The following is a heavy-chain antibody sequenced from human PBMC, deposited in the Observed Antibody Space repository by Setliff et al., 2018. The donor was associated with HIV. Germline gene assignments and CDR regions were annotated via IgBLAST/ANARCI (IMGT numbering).Heavy chain of an antibody. CDR2: ISGFNGNT. Sequence: VASVKVSCKASGYSFARYGRSWVRQAPGQGLEWMGWISGFNGNTKYAQSFQDRVAMTTETATSTAYMEMRSLRSDDTAVYFCARVPYRSAWFSGGHDAFDIWGQGTMVAVSS. CDR1: GYSFARYG. D-gene: IGHD6-19*01. J-gene: IGHJ3*02. CDR3: ARVPYRSAWFSGGHDAFDI. V-gene: IGHV1-18*01.